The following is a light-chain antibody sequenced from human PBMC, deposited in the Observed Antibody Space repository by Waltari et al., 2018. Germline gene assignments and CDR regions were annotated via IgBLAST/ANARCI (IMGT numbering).Light chain of an antibody. J-gene: IGLJ2*01. CDR1: SSNIGSNS. Sequence: QSVLTQPPSASGTPGQRVTISCSGSSSNIGSNSVNWYQQLPGTAPKLLVYGNYTRPSGVPDRVSGSKSGTSASLAISGLQSQDEADYYCAAWDDSLNGVVFGGGTKLTV. CDR2: GNY. V-gene: IGLV1-44*01. CDR3: AAWDDSLNGVV.